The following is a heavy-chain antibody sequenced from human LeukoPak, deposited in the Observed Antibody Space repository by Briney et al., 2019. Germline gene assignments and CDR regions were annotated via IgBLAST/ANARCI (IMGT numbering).Heavy chain of an antibody. V-gene: IGHV3-48*03. CDR2: ISSSGSTI. Sequence: GGSLRLSCAASGFTFSSYEMNWVRQAPGKGLEWVSYISSSGSTIYYADSVKGRFTISRDNAKNSLYLQMNSLRAEDTAVYYCAREENYYDSSGYSGDAFDIWGQGTMVTVSS. CDR1: GFTFSSYE. J-gene: IGHJ3*02. D-gene: IGHD3-22*01. CDR3: AREENYYDSSGYSGDAFDI.